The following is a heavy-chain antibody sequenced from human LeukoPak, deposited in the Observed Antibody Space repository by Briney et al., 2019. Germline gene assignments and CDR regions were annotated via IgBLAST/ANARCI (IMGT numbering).Heavy chain of an antibody. J-gene: IGHJ4*02. Sequence: SETLSLTCTVSGGSISSYYWSWIRQPPGKGLEWIGYIYYSGSTNYNPSLKSRVTIPVDTSKNQFSLKLSSVTAADTAVYYCARGYYDYVWGSYLDYWGQGTLVTVSS. CDR3: ARGYYDYVWGSYLDY. V-gene: IGHV4-59*01. CDR2: IYYSGST. CDR1: GGSISSYY. D-gene: IGHD3-16*02.